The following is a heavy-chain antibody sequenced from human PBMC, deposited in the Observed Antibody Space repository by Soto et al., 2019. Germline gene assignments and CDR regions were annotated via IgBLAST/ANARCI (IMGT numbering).Heavy chain of an antibody. CDR2: IIPILDIA. CDR3: ARDVGLGPVTVSTHVDY. V-gene: IGHV1-69*08. D-gene: IGHD4-17*01. Sequence: QVQLVQSGAEVKKPGSSVKVSWKASGGTFSNYTITWVRQAPGQGLEWMGRIIPILDIANYAKKFQGRVTITAYKSTSTAYMELSSLRSEDTAVYYCARDVGLGPVTVSTHVDYWGQGTLVIVSS. J-gene: IGHJ4*02. CDR1: GGTFSNYT.